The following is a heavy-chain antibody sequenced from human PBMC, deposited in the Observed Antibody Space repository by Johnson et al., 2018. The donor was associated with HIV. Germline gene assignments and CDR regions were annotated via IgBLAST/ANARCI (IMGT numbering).Heavy chain of an antibody. CDR1: GFTFSSYA. D-gene: IGHD2-15*01. CDR3: SKDVLSLGYCSGGGCWEDAFDI. V-gene: IGHV3-30*02. Sequence: QVQLVESGGGLAQPGGSLRLSCAASGFTFSSYAMHWVRQAPGKGLEWVAFIRYDGSNKFYADSVKGRFTISRDNSKNTLYLQMNSLRAEDTAVYYCSKDVLSLGYCSGGGCWEDAFDIWGQGTKVTVSS. J-gene: IGHJ3*02. CDR2: IRYDGSNK.